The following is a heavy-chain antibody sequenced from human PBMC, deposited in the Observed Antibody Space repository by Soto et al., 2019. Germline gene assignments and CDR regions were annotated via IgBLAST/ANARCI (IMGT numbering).Heavy chain of an antibody. D-gene: IGHD6-6*01. Sequence: PSETLSLTSAVSGGSISSSNWWIWVRQPPGKGLEWIGEIYHSGSTNYNPSLKSRVTISVDKSKNQFSLKLSSVTAADTAVYYCARASSSMYNWFDPWGQGTLVTVSS. CDR1: GGSISSSNW. V-gene: IGHV4-4*02. CDR2: IYHSGST. CDR3: ARASSSMYNWFDP. J-gene: IGHJ5*02.